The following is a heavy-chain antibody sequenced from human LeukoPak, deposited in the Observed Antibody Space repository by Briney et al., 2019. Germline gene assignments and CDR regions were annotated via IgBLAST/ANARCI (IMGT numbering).Heavy chain of an antibody. CDR3: SRDGGTNWDLDF. J-gene: IGHJ4*02. D-gene: IGHD1-1*01. V-gene: IGHV3-48*01. CDR1: GFTISTYA. Sequence: PGRSLSLSCVASGFTISTYAMNWVRQAPGKGLEWVSYISSSGSTIYYADSVKGRFTISRDIAKNSLYLQMNSLRGEDTAVYYCSRDGGTNWDLDFWGQGTLVTVSS. CDR2: ISSSGSTI.